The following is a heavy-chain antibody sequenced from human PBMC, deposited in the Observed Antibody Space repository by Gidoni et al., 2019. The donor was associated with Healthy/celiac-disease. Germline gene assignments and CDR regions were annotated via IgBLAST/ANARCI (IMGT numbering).Heavy chain of an antibody. J-gene: IGHJ3*02. CDR2: IDPSDSYT. Sequence: GLEWMGRIDPSDSYTNYSPSFQGHVTISADKSISTAYLQWSSLKASDTAMYYCASSRVAKGPRDAFDIWGQGTMVTVSS. D-gene: IGHD5-12*01. CDR3: ASSRVAKGPRDAFDI. V-gene: IGHV5-10-1*01.